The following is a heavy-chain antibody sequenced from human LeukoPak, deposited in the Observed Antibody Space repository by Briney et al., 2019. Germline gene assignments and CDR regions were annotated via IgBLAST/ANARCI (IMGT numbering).Heavy chain of an antibody. CDR1: GFTFSDYY. CDR2: ISSSGSTI. Sequence: GGSLRRSGAASGFTFSDYYMSWIRQAPGKGLEWVSYISSSGSTIYYADSVKGRFTISRDNAKNSLYLQMNSLRAEDTAVYYCASDGNYGDSEYFDYWGQGTLVTVSS. D-gene: IGHD4-17*01. CDR3: ASDGNYGDSEYFDY. J-gene: IGHJ4*02. V-gene: IGHV3-11*01.